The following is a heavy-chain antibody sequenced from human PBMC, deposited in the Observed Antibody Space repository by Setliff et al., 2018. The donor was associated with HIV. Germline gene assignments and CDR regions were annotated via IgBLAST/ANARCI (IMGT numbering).Heavy chain of an antibody. CDR3: VRGWDDKVSTIWAPYYYYMDV. V-gene: IGHV4-34*01. CDR2: INHSGST. Sequence: SETLSLTCAFYGGSLNGFYWSWIRQSPGKGLEWTGEINHSGSTNYNPSLKSRVTIRVDTSKNQFSLEVTAVTAADTAVYYCVRGWDDKVSTIWAPYYYYMDVWGKGTTVTGSS. J-gene: IGHJ6*03. D-gene: IGHD5-12*01. CDR1: GGSLNGFY.